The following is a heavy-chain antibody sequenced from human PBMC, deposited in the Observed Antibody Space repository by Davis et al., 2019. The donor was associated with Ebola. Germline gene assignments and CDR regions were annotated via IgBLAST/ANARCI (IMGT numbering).Heavy chain of an antibody. D-gene: IGHD3-10*01. Sequence: PGGSLRLSCAASGFTFDDYAMHWVRHAPGKGLEWVSGISWNSGSIGYADSVKGRFTISRDNAKNSLYLQMNSLRAEDTALYYCAKDGGAVQGLYGMDVWGQGTTVTVSS. CDR3: AKDGGAVQGLYGMDV. CDR1: GFTFDDYA. CDR2: ISWNSGSI. J-gene: IGHJ6*02. V-gene: IGHV3-9*01.